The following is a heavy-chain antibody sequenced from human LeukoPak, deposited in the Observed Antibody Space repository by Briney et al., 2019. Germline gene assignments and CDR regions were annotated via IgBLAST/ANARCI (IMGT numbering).Heavy chain of an antibody. D-gene: IGHD5-12*01. V-gene: IGHV3-49*04. Sequence: PGRSLRLSCTASGFTFGEYAMTWVRQAPGKGLEWVGFIRSKAYGGTTEFAASVKGRFIISRDDSKSIAYLQMNSLKTEDTAVYYCTAYDPSDYYGMDVWGQGTTVTVS. J-gene: IGHJ6*02. CDR2: IRSKAYGGTT. CDR3: TAYDPSDYYGMDV. CDR1: GFTFGEYA.